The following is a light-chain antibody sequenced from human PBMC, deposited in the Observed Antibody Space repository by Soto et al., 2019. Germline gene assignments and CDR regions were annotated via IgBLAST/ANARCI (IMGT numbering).Light chain of an antibody. CDR2: AAS. Sequence: DIQMTQSPSTLSASVGDRVTITCRASQSIDNWLAWYQQKPGKAPKLLIYAASTLETGVPSRFSGSGSGTEFTLTIKSLQPDDFATYYCQQCSSYSTCGQGTKVKVK. J-gene: IGKJ1*01. CDR3: QQCSSYST. V-gene: IGKV1-5*01. CDR1: QSIDNW.